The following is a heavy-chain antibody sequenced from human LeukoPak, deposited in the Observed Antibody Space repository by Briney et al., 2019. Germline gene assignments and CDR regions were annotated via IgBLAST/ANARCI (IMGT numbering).Heavy chain of an antibody. D-gene: IGHD3-16*02. Sequence: ASVKVSCKASGYTFTGYYMHWVRQAHGQGLEWMGWINPNSGGTNYAQKFQGRVTMTRDTSISTAYMELSRLRSDDTAVYYCARWGVTFGGVIAFFFDYWGQGTLVTVSS. CDR3: ARWGVTFGGVIAFFFDY. V-gene: IGHV1-2*02. CDR1: GYTFTGYY. CDR2: INPNSGGT. J-gene: IGHJ4*02.